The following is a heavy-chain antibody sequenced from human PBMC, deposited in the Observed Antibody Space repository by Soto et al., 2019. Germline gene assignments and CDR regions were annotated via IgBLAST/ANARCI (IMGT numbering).Heavy chain of an antibody. CDR1: GFTFSSYG. CDR2: IWYDGSNK. CDR3: ARDLSRPRSCSSTSCYAYYGMDV. J-gene: IGHJ6*02. V-gene: IGHV3-33*01. Sequence: QVQLVESGGGVVQPGRSLRLSCAASGFTFSSYGMHWVRQAPGKGLEWVAVIWYDGSNKYYADSVKGRFTISRDNSKNTRYLQMNSLRAEDTAVYYCARDLSRPRSCSSTSCYAYYGMDVWGQGTTVTVSS. D-gene: IGHD2-2*01.